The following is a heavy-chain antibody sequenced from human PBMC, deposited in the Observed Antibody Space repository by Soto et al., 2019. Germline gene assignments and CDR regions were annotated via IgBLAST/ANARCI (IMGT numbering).Heavy chain of an antibody. D-gene: IGHD3-3*01. J-gene: IGHJ5*02. CDR1: GGSFSGYY. CDR2: INHSGST. V-gene: IGHV4-34*01. Sequence: SETLSLTCAVYGGSFSGYYWSWIRQPPGKGLEWIGEINHSGSTNYNPSLKSRVTISVDTSKNQFSLKLSSVTAADTAVYYCARANLYYDFWSGTPGNWFGPWGQGTLVTVSS. CDR3: ARANLYYDFWSGTPGNWFGP.